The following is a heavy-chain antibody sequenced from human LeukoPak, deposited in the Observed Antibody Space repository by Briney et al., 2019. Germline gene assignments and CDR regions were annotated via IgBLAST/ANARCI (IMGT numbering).Heavy chain of an antibody. V-gene: IGHV4-59*01. J-gene: IGHJ5*02. CDR2: IYYSGCT. CDR3: ARNLGGSSWYWFDP. CDR1: GDSISSYF. Sequence: IPSETLSLTCTVSGDSISSYFWSWIRQPPGKGLEWIGYIYYSGCTNYNPSLKSRVTISVDTSKNHFSLRLSSVTSADTAVYYCARNLGGSSWYWFDPWGQGTPVTVSS. D-gene: IGHD6-13*01.